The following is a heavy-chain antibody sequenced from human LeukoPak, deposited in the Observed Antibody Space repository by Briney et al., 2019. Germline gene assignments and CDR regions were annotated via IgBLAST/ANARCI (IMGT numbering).Heavy chain of an antibody. V-gene: IGHV3-7*01. CDR1: GFNFGEFW. D-gene: IGHD3-10*01. CDR3: ASTPMVRGVPWYFDY. CDR2: IKEDGSEK. Sequence: GGSLRLSCAASGFNFGEFWMAWVRQTPGKGLEWVADIKEDGSEKFYVDSVKGRFTISRDTSKNTLYLQMNSLRAEDTAVYYCASTPMVRGVPWYFDYWGQGTLVTVSS. J-gene: IGHJ4*02.